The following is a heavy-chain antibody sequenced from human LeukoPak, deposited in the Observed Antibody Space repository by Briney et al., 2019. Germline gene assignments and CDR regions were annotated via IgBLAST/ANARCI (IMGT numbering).Heavy chain of an antibody. J-gene: IGHJ4*02. CDR2: ISGSGGTT. V-gene: IGHV3-23*01. CDR1: GFTFNTYA. Sequence: GGSLRLSCAASGFTFNTYAMSWVRQAPGKGLEWVSAISGSGGTTYYADSVKGRFTISRDNSKNTLYLQMNSLRADDTAVYYCAKYSGPPSIDYWGQGTLVTVSS. CDR3: AKYSGPPSIDY. D-gene: IGHD6-13*01.